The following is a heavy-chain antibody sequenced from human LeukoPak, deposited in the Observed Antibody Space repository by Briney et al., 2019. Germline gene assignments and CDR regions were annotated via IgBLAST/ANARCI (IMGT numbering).Heavy chain of an antibody. Sequence: GGSLRLSCAASGFTFSSYSMNWVRQAPGKGLEWVSSISSSSSYIYYADSVKGRFTISRDNAKNSLYLQMNSLRAEDTAVYYCARDSNWSYCGGDCYRSHFDYWGQGTLVTVSS. CDR3: ARDSNWSYCGGDCYRSHFDY. J-gene: IGHJ4*02. V-gene: IGHV3-21*01. CDR2: ISSSSSYI. CDR1: GFTFSSYS. D-gene: IGHD2-21*02.